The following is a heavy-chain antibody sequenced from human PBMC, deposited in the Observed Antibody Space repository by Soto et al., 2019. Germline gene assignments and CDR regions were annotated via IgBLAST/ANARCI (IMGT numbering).Heavy chain of an antibody. CDR3: TTLSGYDWYYYYYYMDV. CDR2: IKSKTDGGTT. D-gene: IGHD5-12*01. CDR1: GFTFSNAW. V-gene: IGHV3-15*01. J-gene: IGHJ6*03. Sequence: GGSLRLSCAASGFTFSNAWMSWVRQAPGKGLEWVGRIKSKTDGGTTDYAAPVKGRFTISRDDSKNKLYLQMNSLKTEDTAVYYCTTLSGYDWYYYYYYMDVWGKGTTVTVSS.